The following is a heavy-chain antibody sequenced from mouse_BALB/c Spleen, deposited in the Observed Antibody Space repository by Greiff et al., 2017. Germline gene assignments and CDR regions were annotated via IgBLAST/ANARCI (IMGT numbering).Heavy chain of an antibody. CDR1: GFSLTSYG. J-gene: IGHJ3*01. CDR3: ARDRGSGYAWFAY. Sequence: VQLVESGPGLVAPSQSLSITCTVSGFSLTSYGVHWVRQPPGKGLEWLGVIWAGGSTNYNSALMSRLSISKDNSKSQVFLKMNSLQTDDTAMYYCARDRGSGYAWFAYWGQGTLVTVSA. V-gene: IGHV2-9*02. CDR2: IWAGGST. D-gene: IGHD3-1*01.